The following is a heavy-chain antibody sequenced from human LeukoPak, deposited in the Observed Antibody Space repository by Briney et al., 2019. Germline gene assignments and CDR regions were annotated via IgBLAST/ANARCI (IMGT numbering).Heavy chain of an antibody. CDR3: ARSYDSSGSSTSSDAFDT. CDR1: GGTFSSYA. V-gene: IGHV1-69*13. CDR2: IIPIFGTA. D-gene: IGHD3-22*01. J-gene: IGHJ3*02. Sequence: SVKVSCKASGGTFSSYAISWVRQAPGQGLEWMGGIIPIFGTANYAQKFQGRVTITADESTSTAYMELSSLRSEDTAVYYCARSYDSSGSSTSSDAFDTWGQGTMVTVSS.